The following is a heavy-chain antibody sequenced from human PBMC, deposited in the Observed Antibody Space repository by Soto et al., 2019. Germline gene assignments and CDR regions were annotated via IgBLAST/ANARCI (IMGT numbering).Heavy chain of an antibody. J-gene: IGHJ6*02. V-gene: IGHV3-7*01. CDR1: GFTFSSYW. Sequence: GGSLRLSCAASGFTFSSYWMSWVRQAPGKGLEWVANIKQDGSEKYYVDSVKGRFTISRDNAKNSLYLQMNSLRAEDTAVYYCARVGAGYYDSSGYYPGYYYYGMDVWGQGTTVTVSS. CDR3: ARVGAGYYDSSGYYPGYYYYGMDV. D-gene: IGHD3-22*01. CDR2: IKQDGSEK.